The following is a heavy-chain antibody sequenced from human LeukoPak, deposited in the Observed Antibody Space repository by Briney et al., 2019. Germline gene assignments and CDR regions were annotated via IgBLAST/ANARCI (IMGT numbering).Heavy chain of an antibody. CDR1: GGSISSSNYY. J-gene: IGHJ5*02. CDR3: ARVPHFGDYGWFDP. Sequence: PSETLSLTCTVSGGSISSSNYYWGWIRQPPGKGLEWIGSIFYSGTTYYNPSLKSRVTVSLDTSKNQFSLKLSSVTAADTAVYYCARVPHFGDYGWFDPWGQGTLVTVSS. D-gene: IGHD4-17*01. V-gene: IGHV4-39*07. CDR2: IFYSGTT.